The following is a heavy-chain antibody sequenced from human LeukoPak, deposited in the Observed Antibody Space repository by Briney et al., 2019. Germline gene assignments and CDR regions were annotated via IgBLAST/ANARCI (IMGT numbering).Heavy chain of an antibody. CDR2: TYYRSKWYN. V-gene: IGHV6-1*01. CDR1: GDSVSGNSAA. D-gene: IGHD2-15*01. CDR3: ARDTWWLIDY. Sequence: SQTLSLTCAISGDSVSGNSAAWNWIRQSSSRGLEWLGRTYYRSKWYNDYAVSVKSRISIDPDTSKNQFSLHLNSVTPVDTAVYYCARDTWWLIDYWGQGTLVTVSS. J-gene: IGHJ4*02.